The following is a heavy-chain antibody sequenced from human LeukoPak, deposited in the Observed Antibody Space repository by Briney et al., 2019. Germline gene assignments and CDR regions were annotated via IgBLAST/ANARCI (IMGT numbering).Heavy chain of an antibody. CDR2: IYYTGST. CDR1: GGSISSSSYY. CDR3: STSYYYDSSTYHGPDAFDI. Sequence: SETLSLTCTVSGGSISSSSYYWGWIRQPPGKGLEWIGTIYYTGSTYYNPSLKSRVTISVDTSKNQFSLKLRSVTAADTAAYYCSTSYYYDSSTYHGPDAFDIWGQGTMVTVSS. V-gene: IGHV4-39*01. J-gene: IGHJ3*02. D-gene: IGHD3-22*01.